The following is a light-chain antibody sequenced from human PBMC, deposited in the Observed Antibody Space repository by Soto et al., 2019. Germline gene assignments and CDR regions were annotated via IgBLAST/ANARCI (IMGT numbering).Light chain of an antibody. CDR1: QSVSYN. CDR3: QQYKNWPPLT. J-gene: IGKJ4*01. CDR2: GAF. V-gene: IGKV3-15*01. Sequence: IVMTQSPATLSVSPGETATLSCRASQSVSYNLAWYQQKPGQGPRLLIYGAFTRATGIPARFSGSGSGTEFPLTISSLQSEDFAVYYCQQYKNWPPLTFGGGTKVEIK.